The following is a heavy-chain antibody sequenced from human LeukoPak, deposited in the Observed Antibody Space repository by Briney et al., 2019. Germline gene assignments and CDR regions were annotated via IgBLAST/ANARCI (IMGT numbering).Heavy chain of an antibody. Sequence: GGSLRLSCAASGFTFSSYAMNWVRQAPGKGLEWVSGISGSGGSTYYADSVKGRFAISRDTSNNTLYLQMNSLRAEDTAVYYCAKTRGSNNVFDIWGQGTMVTVSS. CDR2: ISGSGGST. CDR1: GFTFSSYA. J-gene: IGHJ3*02. D-gene: IGHD1-26*01. V-gene: IGHV3-23*01. CDR3: AKTRGSNNVFDI.